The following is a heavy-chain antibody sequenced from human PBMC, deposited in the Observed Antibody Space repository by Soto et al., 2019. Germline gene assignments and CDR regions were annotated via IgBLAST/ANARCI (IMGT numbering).Heavy chain of an antibody. Sequence: ASVKVSCKASGGTFSSYTISWVRQAPGQGLEWMGRIIPILGIANYAQKFQGRVTITADKSTSTAYMELSSLRSEDTAVYYCARVYCSSTSCRNYYFDYWGQGTLVTVSS. CDR1: GGTFSSYT. V-gene: IGHV1-69*02. D-gene: IGHD2-2*01. CDR2: IIPILGIA. CDR3: ARVYCSSTSCRNYYFDY. J-gene: IGHJ4*02.